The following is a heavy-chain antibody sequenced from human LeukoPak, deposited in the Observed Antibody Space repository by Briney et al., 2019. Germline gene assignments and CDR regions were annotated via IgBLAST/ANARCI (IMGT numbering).Heavy chain of an antibody. CDR3: ARDKEAAVDFWSGYYPL. Sequence: PGGSLRLSCAASGFTFSSYWMGWVRQAPGKGLEWVANIKRDGSEKYYGDSVKGRFTVSRDNAKNSLYLQMNSLRAEDTVVYYCARDKEAAVDFWSGYYPLWGQGTLVTVSS. D-gene: IGHD3-3*01. J-gene: IGHJ4*02. CDR2: IKRDGSEK. V-gene: IGHV3-7*01. CDR1: GFTFSSYW.